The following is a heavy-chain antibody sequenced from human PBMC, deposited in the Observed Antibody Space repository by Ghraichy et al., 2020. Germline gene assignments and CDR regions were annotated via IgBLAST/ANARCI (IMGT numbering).Heavy chain of an antibody. Sequence: SVKVSCKASGGTFSSYAISWVRQAPGQGLEWMGGIIPIFGTANYAQKFQGRVTITADESTSTAYMELSSLRSEDTAVYYCARGRGGSYNEDWFDPWGQGTLVTVSS. CDR3: ARGRGGSYNEDWFDP. D-gene: IGHD1-26*01. CDR1: GGTFSSYA. CDR2: IIPIFGTA. J-gene: IGHJ5*02. V-gene: IGHV1-69*13.